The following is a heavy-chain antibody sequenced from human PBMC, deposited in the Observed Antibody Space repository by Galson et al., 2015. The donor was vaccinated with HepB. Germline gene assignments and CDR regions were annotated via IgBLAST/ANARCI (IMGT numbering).Heavy chain of an antibody. Sequence: SLRLSCAASGFTFSSYGMHWVRQAPGKGLEWVAVISYDGSNKYYADSVKGRFTISRDNSKNTLYLQMNSLRAEDTAVYYCVTRGDYEGYYFDYWGQGTLVTVSS. CDR1: GFTFSSYG. CDR2: ISYDGSNK. D-gene: IGHD4-17*01. V-gene: IGHV3-30*03. CDR3: VTRGDYEGYYFDY. J-gene: IGHJ4*02.